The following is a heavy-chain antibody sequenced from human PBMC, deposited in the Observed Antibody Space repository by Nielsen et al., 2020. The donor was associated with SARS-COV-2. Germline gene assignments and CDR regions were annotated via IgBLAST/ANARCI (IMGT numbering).Heavy chain of an antibody. CDR3: ARSHCGTSTCYVDL. J-gene: IGHJ4*02. V-gene: IGHV4-31*11. CDR2: IYYRGNT. Sequence: SETLSLTCAVSGVSISSGGYYWSWIRQDPGKGLEWIAYIYYRGNTYYDPSLQSRVTISVDTFKNQFSLKLRSVTAADTAVYYCARSHCGTSTCYVDLWGQGTLVTVSS. D-gene: IGHD2-2*01. CDR1: GVSISSGGYY.